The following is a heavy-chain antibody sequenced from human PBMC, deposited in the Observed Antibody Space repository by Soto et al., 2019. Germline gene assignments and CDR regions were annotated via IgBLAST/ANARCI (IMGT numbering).Heavy chain of an antibody. Sequence: QEQLVESGGGVVQPGRSLRLSCAASGFIFSSYGMHWVRQAPGKGLEWVAVIWYDGSNKYYADSVMGGFTISRDNSKNTLYQQMNSLRAEDTAVYYCARDRYSSGWYDLDYWGQGTLVTVSS. CDR3: ARDRYSSGWYDLDY. CDR2: IWYDGSNK. J-gene: IGHJ4*02. D-gene: IGHD6-19*01. CDR1: GFIFSSYG. V-gene: IGHV3-33*01.